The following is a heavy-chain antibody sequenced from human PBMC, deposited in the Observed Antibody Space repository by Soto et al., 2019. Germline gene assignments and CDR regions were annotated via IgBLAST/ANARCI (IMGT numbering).Heavy chain of an antibody. J-gene: IGHJ6*03. V-gene: IGHV1-24*01. D-gene: IGHD3-3*01. CDR3: ATASITTHPPYYYYYYMDV. CDR2: FDPEDGET. Sequence: GASVKVSCKVSGYTLTELSMHWVRQAPGKGLEWMGGFDPEDGETIYAQKFQGRVTMTEDTSTDTAYMELSSLRSEDTAVYYCATASITTHPPYYYYYYMDVWGKGATVTVSS. CDR1: GYTLTELS.